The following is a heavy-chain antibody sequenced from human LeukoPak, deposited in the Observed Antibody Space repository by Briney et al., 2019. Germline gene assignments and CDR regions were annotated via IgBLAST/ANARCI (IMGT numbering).Heavy chain of an antibody. D-gene: IGHD5-12*01. CDR1: GFTFSSYA. Sequence: GGSLRLSCAASGFTFSSYAVSWVRQAPGKGLEWVSAISGSGGSTYYADSVKGRFTISRDNSKNTLYLQMNSLRAEDTAVYYCAKPYSGYDLEGFDYWGQGTLVTVSS. CDR3: AKPYSGYDLEGFDY. V-gene: IGHV3-23*01. CDR2: ISGSGGST. J-gene: IGHJ4*02.